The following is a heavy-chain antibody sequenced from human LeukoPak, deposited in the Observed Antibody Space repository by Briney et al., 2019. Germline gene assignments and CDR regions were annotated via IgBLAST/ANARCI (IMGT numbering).Heavy chain of an antibody. Sequence: GGSLRLSSVVSGFTFNMYWMSWVRQAPGKGLEWVVTMRQDGGEIYYVDSVRGRFTISRDNAKNSLYLQMNSLRAEDTAMYYCARIMDLLGVHFDFWGQGTLISVSS. CDR1: GFTFNMYW. CDR3: ARIMDLLGVHFDF. D-gene: IGHD2-8*01. V-gene: IGHV3-7*01. CDR2: MRQDGGEI. J-gene: IGHJ4*02.